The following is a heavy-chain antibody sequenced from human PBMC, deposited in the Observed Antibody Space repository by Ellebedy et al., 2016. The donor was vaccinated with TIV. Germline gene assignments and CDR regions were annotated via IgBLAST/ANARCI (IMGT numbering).Heavy chain of an antibody. V-gene: IGHV3-15*01. Sequence: GGSLRLXXAASGFTFSSYWMSWVRQAPGKGLEWVGRIKSKTDGGTTDYAAPVKGRFTISRDDSKNTLYLQMNSLKTEDTAVYYCTTVENYYGSGSYYNAFYYGMDVWGQGTTVTVSS. CDR2: IKSKTDGGTT. CDR1: GFTFSSYW. J-gene: IGHJ6*02. CDR3: TTVENYYGSGSYYNAFYYGMDV. D-gene: IGHD3-10*01.